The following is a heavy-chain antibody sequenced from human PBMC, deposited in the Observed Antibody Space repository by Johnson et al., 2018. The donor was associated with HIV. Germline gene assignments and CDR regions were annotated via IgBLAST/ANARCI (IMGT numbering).Heavy chain of an antibody. D-gene: IGHD3-10*01. Sequence: VKGRFTISRDNAKNSLYLQMNSLRAEDTALYYCARDRITMVRGVTEDAFDIWGQGTMVTVSS. J-gene: IGHJ3*02. V-gene: IGHV3-20*03. CDR3: ARDRITMVRGVTEDAFDI.